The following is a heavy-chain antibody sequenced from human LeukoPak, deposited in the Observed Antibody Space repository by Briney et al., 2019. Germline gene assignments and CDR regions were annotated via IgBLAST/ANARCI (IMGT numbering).Heavy chain of an antibody. CDR1: GYTFSSYG. Sequence: ASVKVSCKASGYTFSSYGISWMRQAPGQGLEWMGWISAYNGNTNYAQKLQGRVTMTTDTSTSTAYMEVRSLRSDDTAVYYCARSPVVGAHSPHFDYWGQGTLVTVSS. J-gene: IGHJ4*02. CDR3: ARSPVVGAHSPHFDY. V-gene: IGHV1-18*01. D-gene: IGHD1-26*01. CDR2: ISAYNGNT.